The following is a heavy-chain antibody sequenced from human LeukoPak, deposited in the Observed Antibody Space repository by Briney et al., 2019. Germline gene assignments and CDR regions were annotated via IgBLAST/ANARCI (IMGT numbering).Heavy chain of an antibody. V-gene: IGHV3-23*01. D-gene: IGHD1-7*01. CDR3: ARDPITGTTGGIDRFDY. Sequence: GGSLRLSCAASGFTFSSYAMSWVRQAPGKGLEWVSAISGSGGSTYYADSVKGRFTISRDNSKNTLYLQMNSLRAEDTAVYYCARDPITGTTGGIDRFDYWGQGTLVTVSS. CDR2: ISGSGGST. CDR1: GFTFSSYA. J-gene: IGHJ4*02.